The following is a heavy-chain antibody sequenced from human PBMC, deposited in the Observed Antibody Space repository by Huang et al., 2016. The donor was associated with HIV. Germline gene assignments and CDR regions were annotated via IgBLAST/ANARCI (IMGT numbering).Heavy chain of an antibody. Sequence: QVQLQQWGAGLLRPSETLSLTCAVYGGSFSGYYGTWIRQPPGKGLEWIGEINHSDRTNYNPPLNVRVTISVDTSRNQFSLTFTSVTAADTAVYYCARGQGGYYYYYMDVWGKGTTVTVSS. V-gene: IGHV4-34*01. CDR1: GGSFSGYY. J-gene: IGHJ6*03. CDR3: ARGQGGYYYYYMDV. CDR2: INHSDRT.